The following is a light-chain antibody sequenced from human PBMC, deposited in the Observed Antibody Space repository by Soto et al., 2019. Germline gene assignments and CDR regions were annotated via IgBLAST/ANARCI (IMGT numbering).Light chain of an antibody. Sequence: QAVVTQPPSASGTPGRSVRISCSGSSSNIGVNDVYWYQQLPGTAPKLLIYGDSQRPSGVPDRFSGSKSGTSASLAISGLRSEDEADYYCAAWDESQSGVLFGGGTKLTVL. CDR1: SSNIGVND. CDR2: GDS. CDR3: AAWDESQSGVL. J-gene: IGLJ2*01. V-gene: IGLV1-47*02.